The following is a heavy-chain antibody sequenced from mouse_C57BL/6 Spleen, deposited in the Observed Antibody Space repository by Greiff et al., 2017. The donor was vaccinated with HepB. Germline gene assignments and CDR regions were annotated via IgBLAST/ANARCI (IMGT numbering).Heavy chain of an antibody. CDR1: GYTFTGYW. Sequence: QVQLQQSGAELMKPGASVKLSCKATGYTFTGYWIEWVKQRPGHGLEWIGEMLPGSGSTNYNEKFKGKATFTADTSSNTAYMQLRSLTTEDADIYDSARKDNDEDYYAMEYWGKGTSVTVSS. V-gene: IGHV1-9*01. CDR2: MLPGSGST. D-gene: IGHD3-3*01. J-gene: IGHJ4*01. CDR3: ARKDNDEDYYAMEY.